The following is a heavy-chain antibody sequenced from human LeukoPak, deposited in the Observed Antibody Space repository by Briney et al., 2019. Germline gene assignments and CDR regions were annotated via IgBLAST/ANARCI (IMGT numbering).Heavy chain of an antibody. J-gene: IGHJ4*02. D-gene: IGHD2-21*02. V-gene: IGHV1-69*13. CDR2: IIPIFGTA. CDR3: ARDATRGGDNDY. Sequence: ASVKVSCKASGGTFSSYAISWVRQAPGQGLEWMGGIIPIFGTANYAQKSQGRVTITADESTSTAYMELSSLRSEDTVVYYCARDATRGGDNDYWGQGTRVIVSS. CDR1: GGTFSSYA.